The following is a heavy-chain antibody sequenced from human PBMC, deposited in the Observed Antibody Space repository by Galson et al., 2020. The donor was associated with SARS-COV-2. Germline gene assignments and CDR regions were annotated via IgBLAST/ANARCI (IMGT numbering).Heavy chain of an antibody. V-gene: IGHV3-30*18. CDR2: ISYEGSNK. J-gene: IGHJ6*02. Sequence: QLGESLKISCAASGFTFSNYGMHWVRQAPGKGLEWVAVISYEGSNKYYADSVRGRFFISRDNSKNTLYLQMDSLRAEDTAVYYCAKRPKLFEICPYGMDVWGQGTTVTVSS. CDR1: GFTFSNYG. CDR3: AKRPKLFEICPYGMDV. D-gene: IGHD3-10*02.